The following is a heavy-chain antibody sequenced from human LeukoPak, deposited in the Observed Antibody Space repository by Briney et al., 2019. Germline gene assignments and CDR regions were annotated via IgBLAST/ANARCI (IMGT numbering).Heavy chain of an antibody. CDR1: GGSISSSNW. D-gene: IGHD3-16*02. CDR3: ARDSIVRNAFDI. CDR2: IYHSGST. Sequence: SETLSLTCAVSGGSISSSNWWSWVRQPPGKGLEWIGEIYHSGSTNYNPSLKSRVTISVDTSKNQFSLKLSSVTAADTAVYYCARDSIVRNAFDIWAKGQWSPSLQ. V-gene: IGHV4-4*02. J-gene: IGHJ3*02.